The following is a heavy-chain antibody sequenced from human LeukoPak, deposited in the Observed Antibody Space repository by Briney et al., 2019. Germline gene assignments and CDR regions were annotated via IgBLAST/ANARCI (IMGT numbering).Heavy chain of an antibody. CDR2: ISGSGGST. D-gene: IGHD2-15*01. Sequence: TGGSLRLSCAASGFSFSSYAISWVRQASGKGLEWVSAISGSGGSTYYADSVKGRFTISRDNSKNTLYLQMNSLRAEDTAVYYCAKDYGYCSGGSCYTAFDYWGQGTLATVSS. J-gene: IGHJ4*02. CDR3: AKDYGYCSGGSCYTAFDY. V-gene: IGHV3-23*01. CDR1: GFSFSSYA.